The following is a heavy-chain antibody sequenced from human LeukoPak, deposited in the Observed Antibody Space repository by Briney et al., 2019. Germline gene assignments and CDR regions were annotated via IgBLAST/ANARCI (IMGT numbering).Heavy chain of an antibody. CDR3: AELGITMIGGV. Sequence: GGSLRLSCAASGFIFSSYWMTWVRQAPGKGLEWVSYISSSGSTIYYADSVKGRFTISRDNAKNSLYLQMNSLRAEDTAVYYCAELGITMIGGVWGKGTTVTISS. V-gene: IGHV3-48*03. CDR2: ISSSGSTI. J-gene: IGHJ6*04. CDR1: GFIFSSYW. D-gene: IGHD3-10*02.